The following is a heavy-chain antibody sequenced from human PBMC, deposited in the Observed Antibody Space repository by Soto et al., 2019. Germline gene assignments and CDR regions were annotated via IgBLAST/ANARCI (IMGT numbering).Heavy chain of an antibody. J-gene: IGHJ4*02. Sequence: QVQLVESGGGVVQPGRSLRLSCAASGFTFSSYGMHWVRQAPGKGLEWVAVISYDGSNKYYADSVKGRFTISRDNSKNTLDLQMNSLRAEDTAVYYCASNSYGDYVAPDYWGQGTLVTVSS. CDR1: GFTFSSYG. CDR2: ISYDGSNK. D-gene: IGHD4-17*01. CDR3: ASNSYGDYVAPDY. V-gene: IGHV3-30*03.